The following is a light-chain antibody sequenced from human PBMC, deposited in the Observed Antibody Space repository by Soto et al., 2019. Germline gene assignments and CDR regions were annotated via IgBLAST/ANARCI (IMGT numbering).Light chain of an antibody. Sequence: QAVVTQPPSASGSPGQSVTISCTGTSSDVGGYNYVSWYQQHPGKAPKLMIYEVSKRPSGVPDRFSGSKSGNTASLTVSGLQAEDEADYYCSSYAGSNNHVVFGGGTKLTVL. V-gene: IGLV2-8*01. J-gene: IGLJ2*01. CDR2: EVS. CDR1: SSDVGGYNY. CDR3: SSYAGSNNHVV.